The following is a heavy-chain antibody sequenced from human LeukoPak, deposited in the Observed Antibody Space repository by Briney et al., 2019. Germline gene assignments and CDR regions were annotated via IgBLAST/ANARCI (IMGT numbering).Heavy chain of an antibody. CDR1: GYTLTELS. CDR2: FDPEDGET. CDR3: ATSIFCGRHAFDI. Sequence: ASVKVSCTVSGYTLTELSMHWVRQAPGKGLEWMGGFDPEDGETIYAQKFQGRVTMTEDTSTDTAYMELSSLRSEDTAVYYCATSIFCGRHAFDIWGRGTMVTVSS. J-gene: IGHJ3*02. V-gene: IGHV1-24*01. D-gene: IGHD1-26*01.